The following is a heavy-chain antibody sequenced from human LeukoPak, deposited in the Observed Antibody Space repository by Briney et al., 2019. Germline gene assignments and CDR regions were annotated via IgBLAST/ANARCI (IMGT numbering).Heavy chain of an antibody. V-gene: IGHV4-59*01. CDR3: ARAFRSGWYGSYYFDY. J-gene: IGHJ4*02. D-gene: IGHD6-19*01. CDR2: IYYSGST. CDR1: GGSISSYY. Sequence: SETLSLTCTVSGGSISSYYWSWIRQPPGKGLEWIGYIYYSGSTNYNPSLKSRVTISVDTSKNQFSLKLSSVTAADTAVYYCARAFRSGWYGSYYFDYWGQGTLVTVSS.